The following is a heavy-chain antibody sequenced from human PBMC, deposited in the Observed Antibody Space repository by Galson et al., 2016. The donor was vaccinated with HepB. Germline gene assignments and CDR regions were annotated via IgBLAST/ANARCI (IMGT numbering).Heavy chain of an antibody. Sequence: SEPLSLTCPVSGGSINTYYWSWIRQPPGKGLEWVGYIHYIGTTNYSPSLKSRVSLSVDTPTNQFALKRTSVTAADTAVYYCARDPSDYDDRSAYKYYDYYYGMDVWGQGTTVTVSS. CDR2: IHYIGTT. J-gene: IGHJ6*02. CDR1: GGSINTYY. D-gene: IGHD3-22*01. CDR3: ARDPSDYDDRSAYKYYDYYYGMDV. V-gene: IGHV4-59*01.